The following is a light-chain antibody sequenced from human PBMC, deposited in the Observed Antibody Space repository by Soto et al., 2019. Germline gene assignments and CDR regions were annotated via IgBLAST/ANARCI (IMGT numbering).Light chain of an antibody. V-gene: IGKV1-9*01. CDR3: QQSYSTPYT. J-gene: IGKJ2*01. CDR1: QGISTY. Sequence: DIQLTQSPSFLSASVGDRVTITCRASQGISTYLAWYQQSPGKAPTLLIYAASTLQSGVPSRFSGSGSGTEFTLTISSLQPEDFATYYCQQSYSTPYTFGQGTKLEIK. CDR2: AAS.